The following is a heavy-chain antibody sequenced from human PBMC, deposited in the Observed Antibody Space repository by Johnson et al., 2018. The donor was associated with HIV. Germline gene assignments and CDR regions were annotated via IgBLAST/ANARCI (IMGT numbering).Heavy chain of an antibody. Sequence: VESGGSLRLSCAASGFTFDAYTMYWVRQPPGKGLEWVSLIGWDGGSRYYGDSVKGRFTISRDNAKNSLYLQMNSLRAEDTAVYYCAREQELIGERAFDIWGQGTMVTVSS. J-gene: IGHJ3*02. V-gene: IGHV3-43*01. CDR2: IGWDGGSR. D-gene: IGHD6-13*01. CDR3: AREQELIGERAFDI. CDR1: GFTFDAYT.